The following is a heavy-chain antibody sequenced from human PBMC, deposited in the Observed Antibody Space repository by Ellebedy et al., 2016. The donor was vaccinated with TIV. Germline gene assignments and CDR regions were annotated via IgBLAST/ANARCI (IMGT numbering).Heavy chain of an antibody. CDR2: MNPSSGST. V-gene: IGHV1-8*01. J-gene: IGHJ4*02. D-gene: IGHD7-27*01. Sequence: AASVKVSCKASGYTFTDYDINWVRQATGQGLEWLGWMNPSSGSTGYARKFQGRVTMTRDTSISTAYMELRSLTSEDTAVYYCANNLPLTGDFDYWGQGTLVTVSS. CDR3: ANNLPLTGDFDY. CDR1: GYTFTDYD.